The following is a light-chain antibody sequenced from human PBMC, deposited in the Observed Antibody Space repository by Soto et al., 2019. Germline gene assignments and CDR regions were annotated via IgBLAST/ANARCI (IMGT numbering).Light chain of an antibody. CDR2: TTS. CDR3: QQYNDWPPS. Sequence: IVMTQSPATLSVSPGEGATLSCRASQSVTSTLAWYQQTPGQAPRLLIHTTSTRATGIPARFSGSGSGTEFTLTISSLQSEDFAVYYCQQYNDWPPSFGQGTKVDIK. V-gene: IGKV3D-15*01. J-gene: IGKJ1*01. CDR1: QSVTST.